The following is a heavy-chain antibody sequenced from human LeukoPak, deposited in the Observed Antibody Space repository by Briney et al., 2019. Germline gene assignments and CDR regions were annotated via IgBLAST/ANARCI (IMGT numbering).Heavy chain of an antibody. J-gene: IGHJ4*02. V-gene: IGHV3-64*01. CDR3: ARDTGSYYFDY. CDR1: GFTFSSYA. D-gene: IGHD1-26*01. CDR2: ISSNGGST. Sequence: PWGALLLSCAASGFTFSSYAMHWVRPAPGKGLEYVSAISSNGGSTYYANSVKGRFTISRDNSKNTLYLQMGSLRAEDMAVYYCARDTGSYYFDYWGQGTLVTVSS.